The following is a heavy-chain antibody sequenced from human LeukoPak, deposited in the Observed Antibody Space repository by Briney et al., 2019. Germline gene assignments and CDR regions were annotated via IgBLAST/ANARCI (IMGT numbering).Heavy chain of an antibody. D-gene: IGHD3-3*01. CDR2: INPSGGST. CDR1: GYTFTSYY. V-gene: IGHV1-46*01. Sequence: ASVKVSCKASGYTFTSYYMHWVRQAPGRGLEWMGIINPSGGSTSYAQKFQGRVTMTRDTSTSTVYMELSSLRSEDTAVYYCASSSRAGWLLYHYAFDYWGQGTLVTVSS. J-gene: IGHJ4*02. CDR3: ASSSRAGWLLYHYAFDY.